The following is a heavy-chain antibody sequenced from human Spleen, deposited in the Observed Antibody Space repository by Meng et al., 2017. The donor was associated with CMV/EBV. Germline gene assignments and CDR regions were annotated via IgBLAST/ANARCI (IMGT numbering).Heavy chain of an antibody. J-gene: IGHJ4*02. CDR3: AREGEAGAGSKYYFDY. V-gene: IGHV4-39*07. CDR1: GGSISSSSYY. Sequence: SETLSLTCTVSGGSISSSSYYWGWIRQPPGKGLEWIGEINHSGSTNYNPSLKSRVTISVDTSKNQFSLKLSSVTAADTAVYYCAREGEAGAGSKYYFDYWGQGTLVTVSS. D-gene: IGHD6-13*01. CDR2: INHSGST.